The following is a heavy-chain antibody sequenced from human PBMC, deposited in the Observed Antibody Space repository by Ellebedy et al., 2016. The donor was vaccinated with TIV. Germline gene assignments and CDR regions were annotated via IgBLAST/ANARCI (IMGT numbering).Heavy chain of an antibody. V-gene: IGHV4-4*07. J-gene: IGHJ5*02. CDR2: IYVSGSP. CDR3: ARGYPVAGLFDP. CDR1: GGALSGYY. Sequence: MPSETLSLTCTVSGGALSGYYWSWIRQSAGKGLEWIGRIYVSGSPNYNPSLRSRVTMSMNTSKNQLSLTLTAVTAADTAVYYCARGYPVAGLFDPWGQGILVTVSS. D-gene: IGHD6-19*01.